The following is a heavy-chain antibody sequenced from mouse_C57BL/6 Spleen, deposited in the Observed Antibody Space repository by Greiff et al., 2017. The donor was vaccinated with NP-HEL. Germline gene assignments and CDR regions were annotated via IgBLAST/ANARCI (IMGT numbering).Heavy chain of an antibody. CDR3: SRGGFYYSGSSDGWYFDA. J-gene: IGHJ1*03. CDR1: GYTFTDYN. Sequence: EVQLQQSGPELVKPGASVKIPCKASGYTFTDYNMDWVKQSHGKSLEWIGAINPNNGGTIYNQKFKGKATLTVDKSSSTAYMELRSLTSEDTAVYYCSRGGFYYSGSSDGWYFDAWGTGPTVTVSS. CDR2: INPNNGGT. D-gene: IGHD1-1*01. V-gene: IGHV1-18*01.